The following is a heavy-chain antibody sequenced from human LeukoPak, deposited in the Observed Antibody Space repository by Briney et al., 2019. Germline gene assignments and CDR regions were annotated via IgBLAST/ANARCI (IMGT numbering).Heavy chain of an antibody. J-gene: IGHJ6*04. D-gene: IGHD3-10*02. V-gene: IGHV3-48*04. Sequence: PGGSLRLSCAASGFTFTSYSMNWVRQAPGKGLEWVSYINTYSSTIYYADSVKGRFTISRDNAKDSLYLQMNSLRAEDTAVYYCAELGITMIGGVWGKGTTVTISS. CDR2: INTYSSTI. CDR1: GFTFTSYS. CDR3: AELGITMIGGV.